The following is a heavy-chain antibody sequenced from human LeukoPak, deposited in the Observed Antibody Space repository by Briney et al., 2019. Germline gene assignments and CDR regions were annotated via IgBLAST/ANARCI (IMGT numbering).Heavy chain of an antibody. CDR1: GFTFSSYA. CDR3: AKDMVRGVSDY. D-gene: IGHD3-10*01. Sequence: GRSLRLSCAASGFTFSSYAMHWVRQAPGKGLEWVAVISYDGSNKYYADSVKGRFTISRDNSKNTLYLQMNSLRAEDTAVYYCAKDMVRGVSDYWGQGTLVTVSS. J-gene: IGHJ4*02. V-gene: IGHV3-30*04. CDR2: ISYDGSNK.